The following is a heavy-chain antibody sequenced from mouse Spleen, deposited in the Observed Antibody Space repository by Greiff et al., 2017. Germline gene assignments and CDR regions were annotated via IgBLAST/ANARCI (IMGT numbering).Heavy chain of an antibody. CDR1: GYTFTSYW. J-gene: IGHJ2*01. V-gene: IGHV1-87*01. Sequence: QVQLKQSGAELARPGASVKLSCKASGYTFTSYWMQWVKQRPGQGLEWIGAIYPGDGDTRYTQKFKGKATLTADKSSSTAYMQLSSLASEDSAVYYCARGERGFDYWGQGTTLTVSS. CDR2: IYPGDGDT. CDR3: ARGERGFDY.